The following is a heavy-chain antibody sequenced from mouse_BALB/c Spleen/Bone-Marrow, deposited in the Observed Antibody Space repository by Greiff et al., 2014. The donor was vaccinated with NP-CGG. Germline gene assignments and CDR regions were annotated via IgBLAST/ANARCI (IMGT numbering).Heavy chain of an antibody. V-gene: IGHV2-9*02. D-gene: IGHD1-2*01. Sequence: VMLVESGPGLVAPSQSLSITCTVSGFSLTNYGVHWVRQPPGKGLEWLGVIWADGSTNYNSALMSRLSISKDNSKSQVFFKMNSLQTDDTAMYYCARINTATGAMDYWGQGTSVTVSS. J-gene: IGHJ4*01. CDR2: IWADGST. CDR3: ARINTATGAMDY. CDR1: GFSLTNYG.